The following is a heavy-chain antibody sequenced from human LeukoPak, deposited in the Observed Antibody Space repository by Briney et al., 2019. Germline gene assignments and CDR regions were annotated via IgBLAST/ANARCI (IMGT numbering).Heavy chain of an antibody. J-gene: IGHJ4*02. D-gene: IGHD1-7*01. V-gene: IGHV3-33*01. CDR3: ARLGTVGYFDY. CDR2: IWSDGSKT. CDR1: GFTFSGYG. Sequence: GRSVRLSCVASGFTFSGYGIHWVRQAPGEGLEWVAVIWSDGSKTYYGDSVKGRFTISRDNPKNTVYLEMSGLRGEDTAVYYCARLGTVGYFDYWGQGTLVTVSS.